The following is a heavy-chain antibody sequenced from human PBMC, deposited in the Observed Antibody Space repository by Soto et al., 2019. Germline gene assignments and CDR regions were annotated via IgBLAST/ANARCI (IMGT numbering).Heavy chain of an antibody. V-gene: IGHV4-30-4*02. CDR2: IYYSGST. D-gene: IGHD3-9*01. CDR1: GASISSGDYY. Sequence: SEPLSLTCTFLGASISSGDYYWSWIRQPPGKGLEWIGYIYYSGSTYYNPSLKSRVTISVDTSKNQFSLKLSSVTAADTAVYYCARAFDILTRYYFDYWGQGTLVTVS. CDR3: ARAFDILTRYYFDY. J-gene: IGHJ4*02.